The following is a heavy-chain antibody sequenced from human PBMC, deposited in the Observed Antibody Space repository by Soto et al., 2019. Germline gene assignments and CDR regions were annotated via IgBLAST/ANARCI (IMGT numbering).Heavy chain of an antibody. J-gene: IGHJ4*02. Sequence: PGETLSLSCAVSGFTISNYALYWIRQAPGPGLEWVSIISVSGGSTYYADSVKSRLTISRDNSTNKLYSLMMSLRAADEAVYYFAKDLGYVTVWCNIDYWGQGTLVTVSS. CDR3: AKDLGYVTVWCNIDY. CDR1: GFTISNYA. V-gene: IGHV3-23*01. CDR2: ISVSGGST. D-gene: IGHD2-8*01.